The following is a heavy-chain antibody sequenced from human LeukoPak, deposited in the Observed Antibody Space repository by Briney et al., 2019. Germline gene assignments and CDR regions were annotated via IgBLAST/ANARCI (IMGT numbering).Heavy chain of an antibody. V-gene: IGHV1-18*01. CDR1: GYTFTSYG. D-gene: IGHD2-2*02. Sequence: ASVKVSCKASGYTFTSYGISWVRQAPGQGLEWMGWISAYNGNTNYAQKLQGRVTMTTDTSTSTAYMELRSLRSDDTAVYYCARRVVPAAIRFRYYYYMDVWGKGTTVTVSS. J-gene: IGHJ6*03. CDR2: ISAYNGNT. CDR3: ARRVVPAAIRFRYYYYMDV.